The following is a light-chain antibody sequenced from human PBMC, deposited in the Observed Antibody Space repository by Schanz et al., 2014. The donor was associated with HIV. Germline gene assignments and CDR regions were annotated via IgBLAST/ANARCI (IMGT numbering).Light chain of an antibody. V-gene: IGLV1-44*01. J-gene: IGLJ3*02. CDR1: SSTFRSNA. Sequence: QSVLTQPPSASGTPGQRVTISCSGSSSTFRSNAVNWYQQLPGTAPKLLIYNTYHRPSGVPDRFSGSQSGTSASLAISGLQAEDEADFFCATWDDSLNGWVFGGGTNLTVL. CDR2: NTY. CDR3: ATWDDSLNGWV.